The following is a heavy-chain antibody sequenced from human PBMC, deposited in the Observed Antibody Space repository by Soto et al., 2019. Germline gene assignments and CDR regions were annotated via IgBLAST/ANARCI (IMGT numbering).Heavy chain of an antibody. CDR2: IVVGSGNT. Sequence: QMQLEQSGPEAKKPGTSVKVSCKASGFTFSNSAIQWVRQTRGQRLEWIGWIVVGSGNTNYARELHGRGTITRDMSTSAAYMELSSLRSEDTAIYYCAAMSGYYTSYYYMDVWGEGTTVTVSS. CDR1: GFTFSNSA. J-gene: IGHJ6*03. CDR3: AAMSGYYTSYYYMDV. D-gene: IGHD3-3*01. V-gene: IGHV1-58*02.